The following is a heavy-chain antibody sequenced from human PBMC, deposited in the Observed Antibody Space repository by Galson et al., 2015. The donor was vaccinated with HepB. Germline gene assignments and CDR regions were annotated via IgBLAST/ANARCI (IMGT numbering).Heavy chain of an antibody. CDR1: GFTFSSYA. D-gene: IGHD6-19*01. J-gene: IGHJ2*01. CDR3: AKQLQWLVRIVWYFDL. Sequence: SLRLSCAASGFTFSSYAMSWVRQAPGRGLEWVASIGGSGSNTYYADSVKGRFTISGDNSKNTLFLQMNSLRAEDTALYYCAKQLQWLVRIVWYFDLWGRGTLVTVSS. V-gene: IGHV3-23*01. CDR2: IGGSGSNT.